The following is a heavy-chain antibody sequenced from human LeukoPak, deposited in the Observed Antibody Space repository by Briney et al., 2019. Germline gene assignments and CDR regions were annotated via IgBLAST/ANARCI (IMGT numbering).Heavy chain of an antibody. D-gene: IGHD3-22*01. CDR3: ARDRAYYDSSAYYGHFDY. V-gene: IGHV3-48*03. Sequence: GGSLRLSCAASGFTFSSYEMNWARQAPGKGLEWVSYISSSGSSINYADSVKGRFTISRDSAKNSLYLQMNSLRAEDTAVYYCARDRAYYDSSAYYGHFDYWGQGALVTVSS. J-gene: IGHJ4*02. CDR1: GFTFSSYE. CDR2: ISSSGSSI.